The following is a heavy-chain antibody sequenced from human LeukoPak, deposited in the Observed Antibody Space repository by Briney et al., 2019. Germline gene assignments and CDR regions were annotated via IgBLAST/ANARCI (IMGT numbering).Heavy chain of an antibody. CDR1: GFTFSSYE. CDR2: ISSSGSTI. CDR3: AREYANWFDP. V-gene: IGHV3-48*03. Sequence: GGSLRLSCAASGFTFSSYEMNWVRQAPGKGLEWVSYISSSGSTIYYADSVKGRLPISRENDKNSLYLQMNSLRAEDTAVYYCAREYANWFDPWGQGTLVTVSS. J-gene: IGHJ5*02.